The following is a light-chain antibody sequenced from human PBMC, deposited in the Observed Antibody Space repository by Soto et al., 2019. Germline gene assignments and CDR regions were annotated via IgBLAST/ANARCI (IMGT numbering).Light chain of an antibody. CDR1: SSDVGGYNY. V-gene: IGLV2-14*03. CDR2: DVS. Sequence: QSVLTQPASVSGSPGQSITISCTGTSSDVGGYNYVSWYQHHPGKAPKLMIYDVSNRPSGVSNRFSGSKSGNTASLTIAGLQAEDEADYYCSSYTRRSTYVFGTGTKVTV. CDR3: SSYTRRSTYV. J-gene: IGLJ1*01.